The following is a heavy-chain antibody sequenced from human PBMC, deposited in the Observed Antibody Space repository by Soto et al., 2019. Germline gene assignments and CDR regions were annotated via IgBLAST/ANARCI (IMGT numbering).Heavy chain of an antibody. Sequence: QVHLQQWGARLLKPSETLSLTCAVYGGSFSGYYWSWLRQPPGKGLEWIGEVNQSGSTNYNPSLKSRVTISVDTSKNQFSLKVSSVTAADTALYYCARGLNYVVYWGQGTLVTVSS. D-gene: IGHD3-16*01. J-gene: IGHJ4*02. CDR3: ARGLNYVVY. CDR2: VNQSGST. CDR1: GGSFSGYY. V-gene: IGHV4-34*01.